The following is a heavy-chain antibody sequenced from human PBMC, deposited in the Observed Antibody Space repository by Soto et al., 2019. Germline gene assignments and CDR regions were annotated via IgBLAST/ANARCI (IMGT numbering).Heavy chain of an antibody. Sequence: EVPLLESGGGLVQPGGSLRLSCAASGFTFSSYAMSWVRQAPGKGLEWVSAISGSGGSTYYADSVKGRFTISRDNSKNTLYLQMNSLRAEDTAVYYCAKDQGPRVAVAGLDYWGQGTLVTVSS. CDR3: AKDQGPRVAVAGLDY. J-gene: IGHJ4*02. V-gene: IGHV3-23*01. D-gene: IGHD6-19*01. CDR1: GFTFSSYA. CDR2: ISGSGGST.